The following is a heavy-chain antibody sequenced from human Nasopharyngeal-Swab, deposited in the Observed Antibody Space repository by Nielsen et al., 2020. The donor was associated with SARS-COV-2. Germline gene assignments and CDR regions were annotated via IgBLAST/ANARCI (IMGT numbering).Heavy chain of an antibody. Sequence: GGSLRLSCAASGFTFSSYWMTWVRQAPGQGLEWVANIKHDGSAKYYADSVKGRFTISRDNANSSLHLQMNSLRAEDTAVYYCARDFVGQMDVWGQGTTVTVSS. V-gene: IGHV3-7*03. CDR2: IKHDGSAK. D-gene: IGHD3-10*01. CDR3: ARDFVGQMDV. CDR1: GFTFSSYW. J-gene: IGHJ6*02.